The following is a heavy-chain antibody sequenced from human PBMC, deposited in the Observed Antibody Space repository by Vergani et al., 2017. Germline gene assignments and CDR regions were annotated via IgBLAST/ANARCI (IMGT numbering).Heavy chain of an antibody. J-gene: IGHJ6*01. CDR1: GGTFSSYA. D-gene: IGHD3-9*01. Sequence: QVQLVQSGAEVKKPGSSVTVSCKASGGTFSSYAISWVRQAPGQGLAWVGGIIPIFGTANYEQRFQGRVTITADESTRTAYMELSSMRSKDTAVYYCAGAPLRITICVGGMDGGGEGRAVTVSS. V-gene: IGHV1-69*12. CDR2: IIPIFGTA. CDR3: AGAPLRITICVGGMDG.